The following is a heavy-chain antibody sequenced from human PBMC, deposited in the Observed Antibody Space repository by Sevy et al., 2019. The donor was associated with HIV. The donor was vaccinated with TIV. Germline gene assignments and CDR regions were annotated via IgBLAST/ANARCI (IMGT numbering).Heavy chain of an antibody. CDR3: ARDIPLSSGWYSDAFDI. CDR2: ISSSGSTI. CDR1: GFTFSDYY. V-gene: IGHV3-11*01. Sequence: GGYLRLSCAASGFTFSDYYMSWIRQAPGKGLEWVSYISSSGSTIYYADSVKGRFTISRDNAKNSLYLQMNSLRAEDTALYYCARDIPLSSGWYSDAFDIWGQGTMVTVSS. J-gene: IGHJ3*02. D-gene: IGHD6-19*01.